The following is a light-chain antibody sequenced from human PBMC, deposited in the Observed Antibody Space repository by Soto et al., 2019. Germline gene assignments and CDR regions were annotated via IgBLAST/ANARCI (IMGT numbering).Light chain of an antibody. V-gene: IGLV1-44*01. CDR3: AVWDDSLNAL. Sequence: QSVLTQPPSASGTPGQRITISCSGSSSNIGDNPVNWYQQLPGAAPKLLIYINDQRPSGVPDRFSGSKSGTSASLAISGLQPEDEAYYYCAVWDDSLNALFGTGTKVTV. J-gene: IGLJ1*01. CDR1: SSNIGDNP. CDR2: IND.